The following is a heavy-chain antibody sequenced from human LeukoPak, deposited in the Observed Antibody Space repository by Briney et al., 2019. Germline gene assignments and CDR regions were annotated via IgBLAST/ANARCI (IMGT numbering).Heavy chain of an antibody. CDR3: AQRGYCSSTSCSADYYYYMDV. Sequence: GASVKVSCKASGGTFTSYAISWVRQAPGQGLEWMGGIIPIFGTANYAQKFQGRVTITADESTSTAYMELSSLRSEDTAVYYCAQRGYCSSTSCSADYYYYMDVWGKGTTVTVSS. V-gene: IGHV1-69*13. J-gene: IGHJ6*03. CDR1: GGTFTSYA. D-gene: IGHD2-2*01. CDR2: IIPIFGTA.